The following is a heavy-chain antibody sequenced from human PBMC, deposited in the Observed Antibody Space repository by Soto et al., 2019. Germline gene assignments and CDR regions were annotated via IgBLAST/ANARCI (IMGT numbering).Heavy chain of an antibody. Sequence: GVSLRLSCAGSGFTFSTYGMHWVRQAPGKGLEWVAVISYDGNTKYYADSVKGRFTISRDKFKSTLYLQMNSLRAEDTAVYYCARGDGNKGSSGSYGPFASWGQGPLVTVSS. CDR3: ARGDGNKGSSGSYGPFAS. V-gene: IGHV3-30*03. CDR2: ISYDGNTK. CDR1: GFTFSTYG. D-gene: IGHD6-19*01. J-gene: IGHJ4*02.